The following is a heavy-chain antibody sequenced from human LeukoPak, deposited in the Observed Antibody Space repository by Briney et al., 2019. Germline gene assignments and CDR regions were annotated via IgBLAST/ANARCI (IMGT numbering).Heavy chain of an antibody. CDR2: FDPEDGET. CDR3: ATGGRGPDAFDI. CDR1: GYTLTELS. J-gene: IGHJ3*02. D-gene: IGHD3-16*01. Sequence: ASVKVSCKVSGYTLTELSMHWVRQAPGKGLEWMGGFDPEDGETIYAQKFQGRVTMTEDTSTDTAYMELSSLRSEDTAVYYCATGGRGPDAFDIWGQGTMVTVSS. V-gene: IGHV1-24*01.